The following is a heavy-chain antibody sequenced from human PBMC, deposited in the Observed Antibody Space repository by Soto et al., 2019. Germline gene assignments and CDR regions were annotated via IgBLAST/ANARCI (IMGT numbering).Heavy chain of an antibody. D-gene: IGHD3-3*01. V-gene: IGHV3-23*01. CDR2: ISGSGGST. CDR3: AKDPYYDFWSGYPTLDY. J-gene: IGHJ4*02. CDR1: GFTFSSYA. Sequence: EVQLLESGGGLVQPGGSLRLSCAASGFTFSSYAMSWVRQAPGKGLEWVSAISGSGGSTYYADSVKGRFTISRDNSKNTLYLQMNSLRAEDTAVYYCAKDPYYDFWSGYPTLDYWGQGTLVTVSS.